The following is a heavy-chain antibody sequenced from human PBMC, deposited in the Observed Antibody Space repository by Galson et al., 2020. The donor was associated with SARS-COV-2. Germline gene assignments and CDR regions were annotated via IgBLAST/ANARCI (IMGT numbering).Heavy chain of an antibody. J-gene: IGHJ5*02. CDR1: GGSISSGSYY. Sequence: SETLSLTCTVSGGSISSGSYYWSWIRQPAGKGLEWIGRIYTSGSTNYNPSLKSRVTISVDTSKNQFSLKLSSVTAADTAVYYCASAGTGDGWFDPWGQGTLVTVSS. V-gene: IGHV4-61*02. CDR3: ASAGTGDGWFDP. CDR2: IYTSGST. D-gene: IGHD3-10*01.